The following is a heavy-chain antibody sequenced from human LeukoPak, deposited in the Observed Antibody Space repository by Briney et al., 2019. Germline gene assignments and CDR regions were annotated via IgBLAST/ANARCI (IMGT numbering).Heavy chain of an antibody. CDR3: AREDYYDSSGYYYANDY. CDR2: INPNSGGT. CDR1: GYTFTSYY. J-gene: IGHJ4*02. D-gene: IGHD3-22*01. V-gene: IGHV1-2*02. Sequence: GASVKVSCKASGYTFTSYYMHWVRQAPGQALEWMGWINPNSGGTNYAQKFQGRVTMTRDTSISTAYMELSRLRSDDTAVYYCAREDYYDSSGYYYANDYWGQGTLVTVSS.